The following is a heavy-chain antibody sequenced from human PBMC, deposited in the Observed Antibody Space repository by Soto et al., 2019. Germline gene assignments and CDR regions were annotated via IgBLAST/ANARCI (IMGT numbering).Heavy chain of an antibody. J-gene: IGHJ6*02. CDR1: GDSVSSNSAA. Sequence: SQTLSLTCAISGDSVSSNSAAWNWIRQSPSRGLEWLGRTYYRSKWYNDYAVSVKGRISINPDTSKNLFSLQLNSVTPEDTAVYYCARDRKAGFVMDVWGQGTTVTVPS. V-gene: IGHV6-1*01. CDR3: ARDRKAGFVMDV. CDR2: TYYRSKWYN.